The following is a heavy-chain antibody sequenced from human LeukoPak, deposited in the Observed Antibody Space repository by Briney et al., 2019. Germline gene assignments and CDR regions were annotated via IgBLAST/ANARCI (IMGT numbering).Heavy chain of an antibody. CDR1: GGSISSYY. D-gene: IGHD1-26*01. V-gene: IGHV4-59*01. CDR2: IYYSGST. CDR3: ARGLGVVGATHFDY. Sequence: SETLSLTCTVSGGSISSYYWSWIRQPPGKGLEWIGYIYYSGSTNYNPSLKSRVTISVDTFKNQFSLKLSSVTAADTAVYYCARGLGVVGATHFDYWGQGTLVTVSS. J-gene: IGHJ4*02.